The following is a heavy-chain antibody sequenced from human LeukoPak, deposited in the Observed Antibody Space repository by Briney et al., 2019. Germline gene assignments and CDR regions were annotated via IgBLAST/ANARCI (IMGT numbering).Heavy chain of an antibody. V-gene: IGHV1-58*02. CDR1: GFTFSSSA. J-gene: IGHJ3*02. Sequence: SVKVSCKASGFTFSSSAMEWMRQAREQRPEWIGWIVVGSGNANYAQKFQERVTITRDMSTSTAYMELSSLTSEDTAVYYCAADTCSGGGCYIWRNAFDIWGQGTMVTVSS. CDR2: IVVGSGNA. CDR3: AADTCSGGGCYIWRNAFDI. D-gene: IGHD2-15*01.